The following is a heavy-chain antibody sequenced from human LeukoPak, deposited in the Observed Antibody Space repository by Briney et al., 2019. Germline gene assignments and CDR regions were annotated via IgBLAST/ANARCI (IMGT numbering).Heavy chain of an antibody. V-gene: IGHV4-38-2*02. CDR3: ARASPADCTNGVCSAYNIDS. CDR1: DYSIRNAYY. Sequence: PSETLSLTCTVSDYSIRNAYYWGWIRQPPGKGLEWIGSIYHSGSTYYNPSLKSRLTISVDTSKNQFSLKLSSVTAADTAVYYCARASPADCTNGVCSAYNIDSWGQGTLVTVSS. D-gene: IGHD2-8*01. CDR2: IYHSGST. J-gene: IGHJ4*02.